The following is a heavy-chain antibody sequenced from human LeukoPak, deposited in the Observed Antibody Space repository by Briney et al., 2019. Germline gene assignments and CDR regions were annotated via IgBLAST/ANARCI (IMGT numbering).Heavy chain of an antibody. J-gene: IGHJ5*02. D-gene: IGHD1/OR15-1a*01. Sequence: SVKVSCKASGGTFSSYAISWVRQAPGQGLEWMGGIIPIFGTANYAQKFQGRVTITTDESTSTAYMELSSLRSEDTAVYYCARDNNAGANWFDPWGQGTLVTVSS. CDR1: GGTFSSYA. CDR3: ARDNNAGANWFDP. V-gene: IGHV1-69*05. CDR2: IIPIFGTA.